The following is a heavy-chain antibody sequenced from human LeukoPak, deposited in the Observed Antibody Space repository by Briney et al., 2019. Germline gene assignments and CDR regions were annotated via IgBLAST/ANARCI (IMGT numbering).Heavy chain of an antibody. V-gene: IGHV3-30*18. CDR3: AKDSQTGTLSA. J-gene: IGHJ5*02. D-gene: IGHD1-1*01. CDR1: GFTFSSYG. CDR2: MSYDGSNK. Sequence: PGRSLRLSCAASGFTFSSYGMHWVRQAPGKGLEWVAVMSYDGSNKYYADSVKGRFTISRDNSKNTLYLQMNSLRAEDTAVYYCAKDSQTGTLSAWGQGTLVTVSS.